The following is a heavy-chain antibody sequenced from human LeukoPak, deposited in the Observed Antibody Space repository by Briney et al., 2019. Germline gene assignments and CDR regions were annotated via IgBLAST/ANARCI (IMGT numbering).Heavy chain of an antibody. CDR2: IYSGGST. J-gene: IGHJ6*03. Sequence: GGSLRLSCAASGFTVSSNYMSWVRQAPGKGLEWVSVIYSGGSTYYADSVKGRFTISRDNSKNTLYLQMNSLRAEDTAVYYCATSGYGDYGHGYYYYYMDVWGKGTTVTISS. CDR1: GFTVSSNY. CDR3: ATSGYGDYGHGYYYYYMDV. V-gene: IGHV3-53*01. D-gene: IGHD4-17*01.